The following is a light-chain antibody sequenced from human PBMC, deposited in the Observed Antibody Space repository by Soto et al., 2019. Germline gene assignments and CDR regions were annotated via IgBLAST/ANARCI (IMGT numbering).Light chain of an antibody. Sequence: QCVLTQPASVSGSPGQSITISCSGSSSDIGAYNHVAWFQQFPGKTPKLVIYSVSDRPSGVSYRFSGSKSGNTASLTIPGLQADDEADYYCISYTVSRSYVFGTGTKVTVL. V-gene: IGLV2-14*01. CDR2: SVS. CDR1: SSDIGAYNH. J-gene: IGLJ1*01. CDR3: ISYTVSRSYV.